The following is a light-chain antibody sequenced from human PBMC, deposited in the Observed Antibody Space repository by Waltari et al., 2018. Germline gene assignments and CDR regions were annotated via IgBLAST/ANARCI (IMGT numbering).Light chain of an antibody. CDR2: EAS. V-gene: IGKV3-11*02. CDR3: QQRSVWPVT. CDR1: QSVSRS. Sequence: EIVLTQSPATLSLSPGERVTLSCRASQSVSRSLGWFLQKPGQAPKLLIYEASNRAPGLPGRFSGSGFGRDFTLTISSLEPEDFGVYYCQQRSVWPVTFGGGTKWRS. J-gene: IGKJ4*01.